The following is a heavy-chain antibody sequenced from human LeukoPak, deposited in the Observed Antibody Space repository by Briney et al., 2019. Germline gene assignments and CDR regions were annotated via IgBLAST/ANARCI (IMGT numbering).Heavy chain of an antibody. CDR3: AKASGGYYDSSGYRYYFDY. D-gene: IGHD3-22*01. CDR2: ISSSSSFI. J-gene: IGHJ4*02. V-gene: IGHV3-21*04. Sequence: GGSLRLSCAASGFTFSSYSMNWVRQAPGKGLESVSSISSSSSFIYYADSVKGRFTISRDNAKNSLYLQMNGLRAEDTALYYCAKASGGYYDSSGYRYYFDYWGQGTLVTVSS. CDR1: GFTFSSYS.